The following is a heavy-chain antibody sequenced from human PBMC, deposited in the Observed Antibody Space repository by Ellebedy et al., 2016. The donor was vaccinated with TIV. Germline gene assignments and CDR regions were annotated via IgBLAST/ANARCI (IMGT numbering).Heavy chain of an antibody. CDR3: ARGKNRGTVTTNWFDP. CDR2: IYTSGST. CDR1: GGSISSYY. J-gene: IGHJ5*02. Sequence: SETLSLXCTVSGGSISSYYWSWIRQPAGKGLEWIGRIYTSGSTNYNPSLKSRVTMSVDTSKNQFSLKLSSVTAADTAVYYCARGKNRGTVTTNWFDPWGQGTLVTVSS. D-gene: IGHD4-11*01. V-gene: IGHV4-4*07.